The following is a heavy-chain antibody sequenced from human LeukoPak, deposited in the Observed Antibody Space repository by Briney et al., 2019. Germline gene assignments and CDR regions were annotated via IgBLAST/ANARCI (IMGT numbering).Heavy chain of an antibody. CDR1: GFTFSSHW. J-gene: IGHJ4*02. CDR2: ISSDGTNT. Sequence: GGSLRLSCAASGFTFSSHWMHWVRQAPGKGLVWVSRISSDGTNTNYADSVKGRFTISRDNAKNTLYLQMNSLRVEDTAVYYCTRGPPDGSGNYYPGDFWGQGTLVTVSS. D-gene: IGHD3-10*01. CDR3: TRGPPDGSGNYYPGDF. V-gene: IGHV3-74*01.